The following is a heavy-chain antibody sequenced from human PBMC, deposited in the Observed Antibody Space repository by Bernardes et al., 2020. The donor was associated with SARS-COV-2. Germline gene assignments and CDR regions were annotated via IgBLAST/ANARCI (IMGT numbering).Heavy chain of an antibody. Sequence: GGSLRLSCAASGFTFSSYSMNWVRQAPGKGLEWVSSISSSSSYIYYADSVKGRFTISRDNSKNSLYLQMNSLRAEDTAVYYCARDCDYRYGYLYHYYGMDVWGQGTTFTVAP. D-gene: IGHD5-18*01. V-gene: IGHV3-21*01. J-gene: IGHJ6*01. CDR1: GFTFSSYS. CDR3: ARDCDYRYGYLYHYYGMDV. CDR2: ISSSSSYI.